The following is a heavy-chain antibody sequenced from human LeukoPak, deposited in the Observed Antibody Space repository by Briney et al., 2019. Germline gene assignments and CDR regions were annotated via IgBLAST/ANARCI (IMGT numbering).Heavy chain of an antibody. D-gene: IGHD3-22*01. J-gene: IGHJ4*02. CDR3: ARVENYYDSSGYADY. CDR1: GYSFTSYY. CDR2: INPSGGST. Sequence: ASVKVSCKASGYSFTSYYMHWVRQAPGQGLEWMGIINPSGGSTSNAQMFQGRVTMTRDMSTSTVYMELSSLRSEDTAVYYCARVENYYDSSGYADYWGQGTLVTVSS. V-gene: IGHV1-46*01.